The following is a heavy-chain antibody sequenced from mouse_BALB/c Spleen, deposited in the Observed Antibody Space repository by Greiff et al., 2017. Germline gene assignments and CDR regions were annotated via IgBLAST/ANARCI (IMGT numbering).Heavy chain of an antibody. D-gene: IGHD1-1*01. CDR2: ISTYYGNT. CDR1: SYTFTDYA. Sequence: VQLQQSGPELVRPGVSVKISCKGSSYTFTDYAMHWVKQSHAKSLEWIGVISTYYGNTNYNQKFKGKATMTVDKSSSTAYMELTRLTSEDSAVYYCARGEYYGSSYGYFDYWGQGTTLTVSS. V-gene: IGHV1-67*01. J-gene: IGHJ2*01. CDR3: ARGEYYGSSYGYFDY.